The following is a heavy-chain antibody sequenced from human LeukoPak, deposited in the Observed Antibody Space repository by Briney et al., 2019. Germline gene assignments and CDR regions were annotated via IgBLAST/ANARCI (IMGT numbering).Heavy chain of an antibody. CDR2: INQDGSEE. CDR1: GFTFSHYW. CDR3: VSDGGVSGYDLLDY. Sequence: GGALRLSCAASGFTFSHYWMTWVRQAPGKGLEWVAQINQDGSEEYYMDSVKARFTISRDNAKNSNSLRAEDTAVYYCVSDGGVSGYDLLDYWGQGTLVTVSS. D-gene: IGHD5-12*01. V-gene: IGHV3-7*01. J-gene: IGHJ4*02.